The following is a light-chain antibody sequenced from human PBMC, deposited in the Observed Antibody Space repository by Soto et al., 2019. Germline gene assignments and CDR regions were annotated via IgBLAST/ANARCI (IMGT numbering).Light chain of an antibody. CDR2: TAS. CDR3: QQYGSSPRT. V-gene: IGKV1-5*03. CDR1: QTVSSW. J-gene: IGKJ1*01. Sequence: DIQMTQSPSTLSASVGDRVTITCRASQTVSSWLAWYQQKPGKAPKLLIYTASRLESGVPSRFSGSGSGTDFTLTISRLEPEDFAVYYCQQYGSSPRTFGQGTKVDNK.